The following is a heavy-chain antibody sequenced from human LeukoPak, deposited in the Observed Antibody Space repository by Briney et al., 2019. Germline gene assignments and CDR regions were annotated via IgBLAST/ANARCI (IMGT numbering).Heavy chain of an antibody. CDR2: ISYSGST. Sequence: SETLSLTCTVSGGSINGFYWSWIRQPPGRRLEWIGYISYSGSTYYRPSLKSRLTMSLDTSQNQFSLRLNSVTAADTAIYYCARHVISFGESHSQYSFDYWGQGSLVTVSS. V-gene: IGHV4-59*08. J-gene: IGHJ4*02. CDR1: GGSINGFY. D-gene: IGHD3-10*01. CDR3: ARHVISFGESHSQYSFDY.